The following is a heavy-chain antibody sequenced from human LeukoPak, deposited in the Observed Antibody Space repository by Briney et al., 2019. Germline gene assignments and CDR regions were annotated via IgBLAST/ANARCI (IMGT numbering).Heavy chain of an antibody. CDR1: GFTFSGCA. CDR3: ASDFRSYNIRWCLDY. CDR2: ISNDGNNK. J-gene: IGHJ4*02. V-gene: IGHV3-30-3*01. D-gene: IGHD2-8*02. Sequence: GGSLRLSCAASGFTFSGCAMYWVRQAPGKGLEWVAVISNDGNNKYYADSVKGRFTISRDNSKNTLYLQMNSLRAEDTAVYYCASDFRSYNIRWCLDYWGQGTLVTVSS.